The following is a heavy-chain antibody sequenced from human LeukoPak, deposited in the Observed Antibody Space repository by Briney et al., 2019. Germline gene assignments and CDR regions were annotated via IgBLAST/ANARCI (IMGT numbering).Heavy chain of an antibody. CDR2: MSRSSDTI. V-gene: IGHV3-48*01. J-gene: IGHJ4*02. CDR1: GFTFSSYS. D-gene: IGHD3-3*01. Sequence: GGSLRLSCAASGFTFSSYSMNWVRQAPGKGLEWVSYMSRSSDTIYYADSVKGRFTISRDNAKSSLFLQMNSLRAEDTAIYYCACGVDLSSGSKRGFDYWGLGTLVTVSS. CDR3: ACGVDLSSGSKRGFDY.